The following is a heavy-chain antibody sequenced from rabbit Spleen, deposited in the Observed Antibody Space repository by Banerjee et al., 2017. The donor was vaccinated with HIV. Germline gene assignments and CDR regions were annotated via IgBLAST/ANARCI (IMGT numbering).Heavy chain of an antibody. D-gene: IGHD1-1*01. J-gene: IGHJ2*01. CDR2: SHVDNSANT. Sequence: QEQLKESGGGLVQPGGSLKLSCKASGFDFSSSYYMCWVRQAPGKGLEWIACSHVDNSANTYYASWAKGRFTISKTSSTTVTLQMTSLTAADTATYFCARNYVNAFDPWGPGTLVTVS. CDR1: GFDFSSSYY. V-gene: IGHV1S45*01. CDR3: ARNYVNAFDP.